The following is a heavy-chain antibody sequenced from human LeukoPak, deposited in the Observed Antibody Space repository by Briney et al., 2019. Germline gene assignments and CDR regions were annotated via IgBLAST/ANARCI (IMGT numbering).Heavy chain of an antibody. D-gene: IGHD3-10*01. Sequence: SETLSLTCTVSGGSISSYYWSWIRQPPGKGLEWIGNIYYSGSTNYNPSLKSRVTISVDTSKNQFSLKLSSVTAADTAMYYCARDPGRITMVRGEASAFDIWGQGTMVTVSS. CDR2: IYYSGST. CDR3: ARDPGRITMVRGEASAFDI. J-gene: IGHJ3*02. V-gene: IGHV4-59*01. CDR1: GGSISSYY.